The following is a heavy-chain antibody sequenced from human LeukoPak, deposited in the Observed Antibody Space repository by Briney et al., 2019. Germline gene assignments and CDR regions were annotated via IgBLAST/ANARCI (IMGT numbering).Heavy chain of an antibody. D-gene: IGHD3-22*01. CDR1: GGTFSSYA. CDR3: ASDQSNYYDSSGYYPRASDY. J-gene: IGHJ4*02. Sequence: GASVKVSCKASGGTFSSYAISWVRQAPGQGLEWMGRIIPILGIANYAQKFQGRVTITADKSTSTAYMELSSLRSEDTAVYYCASDQSNYYDSSGYYPRASDYWGQGTLVTVSS. V-gene: IGHV1-69*04. CDR2: IIPILGIA.